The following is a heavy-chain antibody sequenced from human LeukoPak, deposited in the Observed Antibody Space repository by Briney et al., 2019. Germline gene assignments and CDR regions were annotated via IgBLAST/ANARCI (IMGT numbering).Heavy chain of an antibody. J-gene: IGHJ4*02. V-gene: IGHV3-23*01. CDR3: AKTPYGGTVGYFDY. CDR2: ISGSGGST. CDR1: GFTFSSYG. Sequence: GGSLRLSCAASGFTFSSYGMHWVRQAPGKGLEWVSAISGSGGSTYYADSVKGRFTISRDNSKDTLYLQMNSLRAEDTAVYYCAKTPYGGTVGYFDYWGQGTLVTVSS. D-gene: IGHD4/OR15-4a*01.